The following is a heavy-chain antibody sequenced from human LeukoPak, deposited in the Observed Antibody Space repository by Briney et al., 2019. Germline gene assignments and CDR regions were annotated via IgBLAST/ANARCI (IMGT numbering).Heavy chain of an antibody. CDR3: ARATTDTAMVTLDY. J-gene: IGHJ4*02. D-gene: IGHD5-18*01. CDR2: IYYSGST. V-gene: IGHV4-61*01. CDR1: GGSVSSGSYY. Sequence: SETLSLTCTVSGGSVSSGSYYWSWIRQPPGKGLEWIGYIYYSGSTNYNPSLKSRVTISVDKSKNQFSLKLSSVTAADTAVYYCARATTDTAMVTLDYWGQGTLVTVSS.